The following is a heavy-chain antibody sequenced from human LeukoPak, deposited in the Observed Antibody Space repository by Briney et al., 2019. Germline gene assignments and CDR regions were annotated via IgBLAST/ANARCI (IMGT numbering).Heavy chain of an antibody. CDR2: IYSGGST. Sequence: GGSLRLSCAASGFTVSSNYMSWVRQASGKGLEWVSVIYSGGSTYYADSVKGRFTISRDNSKNTLYLQMNSLRAEDTAVYYCARVRYSSGWLPDYYFDYWGQGTLVTVSS. CDR3: ARVRYSSGWLPDYYFDY. D-gene: IGHD3-22*01. J-gene: IGHJ4*02. V-gene: IGHV3-53*01. CDR1: GFTVSSNY.